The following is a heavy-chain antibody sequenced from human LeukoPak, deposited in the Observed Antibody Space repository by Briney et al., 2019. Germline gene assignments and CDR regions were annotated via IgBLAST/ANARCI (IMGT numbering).Heavy chain of an antibody. CDR1: GDSISSNNYY. CDR3: ARGSKMYYPFRY. D-gene: IGHD2-8*01. V-gene: IGHV4-39*07. J-gene: IGHJ4*02. Sequence: SETLSLTCTVSGDSISSNNYYWVWIRQSPEKGLEWIGSIYYRGSTYYNPSLKSRVTISVDTSKNQFSLKLSSVTAADTAVYYCARGSKMYYPFRYWGQGTLVTVSS. CDR2: IYYRGST.